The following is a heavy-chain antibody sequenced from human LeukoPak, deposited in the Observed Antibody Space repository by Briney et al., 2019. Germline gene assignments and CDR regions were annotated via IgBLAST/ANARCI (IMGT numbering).Heavy chain of an antibody. V-gene: IGHV4-30-2*01. J-gene: IGHJ3*02. CDR3: ARDPLFTAMIGEAPPEAHDI. CDR1: GGSISSGGYY. Sequence: SQTLSLTCTVSGGSISSGGYYWSWIRQPPGKGLEWIGYIYHSGSTYYNPSLKSRVTISVDRSKNQFSLKLSSVTAADTAVYYCARDPLFTAMIGEAPPEAHDIWGQGTMVTVSS. CDR2: IYHSGST. D-gene: IGHD5-18*01.